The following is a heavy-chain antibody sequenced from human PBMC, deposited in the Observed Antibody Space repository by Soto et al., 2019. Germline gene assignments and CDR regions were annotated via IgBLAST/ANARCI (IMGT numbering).Heavy chain of an antibody. CDR1: GGTFSYA. Sequence: SVKVSCKASGGTFSYAISWVRQAPGQGLEWMGGIIPIFGTANYAQKFQGRVTITADESTSTAYMELSSLRSEDTAVYYCASVDYDSSGYYEGLYFDYWGQGTLVTVSS. CDR3: ASVDYDSSGYYEGLYFDY. CDR2: IIPIFGTA. J-gene: IGHJ4*02. V-gene: IGHV1-69*13. D-gene: IGHD3-22*01.